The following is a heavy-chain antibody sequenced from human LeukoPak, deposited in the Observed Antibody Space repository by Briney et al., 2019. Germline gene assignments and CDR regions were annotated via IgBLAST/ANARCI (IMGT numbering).Heavy chain of an antibody. D-gene: IGHD3-22*01. CDR1: GYAFTSYD. J-gene: IGHJ4*02. CDR3: ARTSSGYTSPPRDY. V-gene: IGHV1-8*03. Sequence: GASVKVSCKASGYAFTSYDINWVRQATGQGLEWMGWMNPNSGNTGYAQKFQGRVTITRNTSISTAYMELSSLRSEDTAVYYCARTSSGYTSPPRDYWGQGTLVTVSS. CDR2: MNPNSGNT.